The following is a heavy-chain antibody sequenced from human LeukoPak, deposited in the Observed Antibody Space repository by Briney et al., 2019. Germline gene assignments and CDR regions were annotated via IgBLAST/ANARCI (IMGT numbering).Heavy chain of an antibody. D-gene: IGHD2-2*01. J-gene: IGHJ5*02. CDR3: AKDRSINWFDP. CDR2: ISGSAATT. V-gene: IGHV3-23*01. Sequence: RGSLRLSCAASGFTFSTYGMTWVRQAPGKGLEWVSAISGSAATTFYADSVKGRFTISRDNSKNTLYLQMNSLRAEDTAVYYCAKDRSINWFDPWGQGTLVTVSS. CDR1: GFTFSTYG.